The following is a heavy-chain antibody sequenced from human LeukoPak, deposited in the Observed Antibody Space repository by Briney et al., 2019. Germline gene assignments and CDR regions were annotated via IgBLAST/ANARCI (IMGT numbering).Heavy chain of an antibody. CDR3: ARDSGPYYDSSGYPYFDY. D-gene: IGHD3-22*01. CDR1: GFTFSSYG. CDR2: IQTSGST. V-gene: IGHV4-4*07. J-gene: IGHJ4*02. Sequence: PGGSLRLSCAASGFTFSSYGMSWIRQPAGKGLEWIGRIQTSGSTNYNPSLRRRVSMSLDTSRNQFSLRLTPVTAADTAVYYCARDSGPYYDSSGYPYFDYWGQGTLVTVSS.